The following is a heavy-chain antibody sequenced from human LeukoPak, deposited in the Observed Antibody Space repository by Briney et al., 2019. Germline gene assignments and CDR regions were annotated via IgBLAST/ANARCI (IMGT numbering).Heavy chain of an antibody. Sequence: SETLSLTCAVYGGSFSGYYCSWFRQPPGKGLEWIGEINHSGSTNYNPSLKSRVTISVDTSKNQFSLKLSSVTAADTAVYYCARTLGYGDYSGDYWGQGTLVTVSS. D-gene: IGHD4-17*01. CDR3: ARTLGYGDYSGDY. V-gene: IGHV4-34*01. J-gene: IGHJ4*02. CDR1: GGSFSGYY. CDR2: INHSGST.